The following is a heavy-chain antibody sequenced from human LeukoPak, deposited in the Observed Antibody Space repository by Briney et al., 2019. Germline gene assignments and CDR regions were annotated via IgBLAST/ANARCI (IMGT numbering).Heavy chain of an antibody. J-gene: IGHJ4*02. V-gene: IGHV1-18*01. CDR2: ISAYNGNT. CDR3: ARDSSANYYDSSGYCDY. D-gene: IGHD3-22*01. CDR1: GYTFTSYG. Sequence: ASVKVSCKASGYTFTSYGISWVRQAPGQGLEWMGWISAYNGNTNYAQKLQGRVTMTTDTSTSTAYMELRSLRSDDTAVYYCARDSSANYYDSSGYCDYWGQGTLVTVSS.